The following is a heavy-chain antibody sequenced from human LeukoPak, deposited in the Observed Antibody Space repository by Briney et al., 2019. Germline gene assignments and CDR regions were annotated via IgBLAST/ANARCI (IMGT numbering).Heavy chain of an antibody. J-gene: IGHJ4*02. V-gene: IGHV3-43*02. CDR2: ISGDGGST. CDR1: GFTLYDYA. CDR3: AKDIKPYRDGSSDY. Sequence: GGSLRLSCAASGFTLYDYAMHWVRQAPGEGLEWVCLISGDGGSTYYTISVKGRFTISRDNSKNSLYLQMNSLRTEDTALYYCAKDIKPYRDGSSDYWGQGTLVTVSS. D-gene: IGHD5-24*01.